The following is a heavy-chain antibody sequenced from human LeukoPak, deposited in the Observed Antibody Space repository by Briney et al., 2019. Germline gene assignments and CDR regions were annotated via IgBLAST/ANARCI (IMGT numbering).Heavy chain of an antibody. CDR1: GFTFSSYS. Sequence: SGGSLRLSCAASGFTFSSYSMNRVRQAPGKGLEWVSSISSSSSYIYYADSVKGRFTISRDNAKNSLYLQMNSLRAEDTAVYYCARMGVAATVSHQNTDDYWGQGTPVTVSS. CDR3: ARMGVAATVSHQNTDDY. V-gene: IGHV3-21*01. CDR2: ISSSSSYI. J-gene: IGHJ4*02. D-gene: IGHD6-19*01.